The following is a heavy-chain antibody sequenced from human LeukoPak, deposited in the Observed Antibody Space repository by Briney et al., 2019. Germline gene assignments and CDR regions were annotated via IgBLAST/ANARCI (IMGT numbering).Heavy chain of an antibody. CDR2: IYAGVTT. J-gene: IGHJ4*02. V-gene: IGHV3-66*01. Sequence: GGSLRLLCAASGFTVSNNFMSWVRQAPGRGVECVSVIYAGVTTKYADSVKGRFNISRHNSKNTLYLQMNSLRAEDTAVYYCAKLYGSGYYVDYWGQGTLVTVSS. CDR3: AKLYGSGYYVDY. D-gene: IGHD6-19*01. CDR1: GFTVSNNF.